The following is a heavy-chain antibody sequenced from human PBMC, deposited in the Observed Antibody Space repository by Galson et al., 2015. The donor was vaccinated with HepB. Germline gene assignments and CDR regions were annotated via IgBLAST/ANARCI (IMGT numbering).Heavy chain of an antibody. V-gene: IGHV3-33*08. CDR2: IWHDGSNE. Sequence: FLRLSCAASGFTFKDYGMHWVRQAPGQGLEWVALIWHDGSNEYYADSVRGRFTISRDSSKNTLYVQMNSLRAEDTAVYYCARGLDYDFWSGQLTYSYYGMDVWGRGTTVTVSS. D-gene: IGHD3-3*01. CDR1: GFTFKDYG. J-gene: IGHJ6*02. CDR3: ARGLDYDFWSGQLTYSYYGMDV.